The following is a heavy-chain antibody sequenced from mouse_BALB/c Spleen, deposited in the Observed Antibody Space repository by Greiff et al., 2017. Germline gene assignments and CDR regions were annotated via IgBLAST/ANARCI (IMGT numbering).Heavy chain of an antibody. D-gene: IGHD3-1*01. CDR3: ARFGPDYYAMDY. Sequence: EVKLVESGGGLVQPGESLKLSCESNEYEFPSHDMSWVRKTPEKRLELVAAINSDGGSTYYPDTLERRFIISRNNTKKTLYLQMSSLRSEDTALYYYARFGPDYYAMDYWGQGTSVTVSS. CDR1: EYEFPSHD. J-gene: IGHJ4*01. CDR2: INSDGGST. V-gene: IGHV5-2*01.